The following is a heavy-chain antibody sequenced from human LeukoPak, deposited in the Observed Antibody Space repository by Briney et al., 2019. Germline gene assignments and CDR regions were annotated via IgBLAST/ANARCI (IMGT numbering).Heavy chain of an antibody. CDR3: ARDVYGDYSVDY. V-gene: IGHV1-46*01. J-gene: IGHJ4*02. CDR1: GYTFTSYY. Sequence: ASVKVSCKASGYTFTSYYMHWVRQAPGQGLEWMGIINPSGGSTSYAQKFQGRVPMTRDTSTSTVYMELSSLRSEDTAVYYCARDVYGDYSVDYWGQGTLVTVSS. CDR2: INPSGGST. D-gene: IGHD4-17*01.